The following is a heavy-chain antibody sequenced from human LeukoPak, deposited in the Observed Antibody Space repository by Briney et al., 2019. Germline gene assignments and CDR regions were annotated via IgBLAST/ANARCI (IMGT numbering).Heavy chain of an antibody. V-gene: IGHV3-30*04. D-gene: IGHD1-1*01. CDR2: ISYDGSNK. Sequence: PGGSLRLSCAASGFTFSTYAMHWVRQAPGKGLEWVAVISYDGSNKYYADSVKGRFTISRDNSKNTLYLQMNSLRAEDTAVYYCARDWGNGIRTGTDLDCWGQGTLVTVSS. CDR3: ARDWGNGIRTGTDLDC. J-gene: IGHJ4*02. CDR1: GFTFSTYA.